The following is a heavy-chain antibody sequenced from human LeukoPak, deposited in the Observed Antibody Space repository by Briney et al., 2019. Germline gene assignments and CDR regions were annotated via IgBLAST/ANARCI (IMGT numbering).Heavy chain of an antibody. CDR2: ISSSSSTI. Sequence: PGGSLRLSCAASGFTFSSYSMNWVRQAPGKGLEWVSYISSSSSTIYYADSVKGRFTISRVNAKNSLYLQMNSLRDEDTAVYYCARNPGACSGGGCYYPFDYWGQGTLVTVSS. J-gene: IGHJ4*02. V-gene: IGHV3-48*02. D-gene: IGHD2-15*01. CDR1: GFTFSSYS. CDR3: ARNPGACSGGGCYYPFDY.